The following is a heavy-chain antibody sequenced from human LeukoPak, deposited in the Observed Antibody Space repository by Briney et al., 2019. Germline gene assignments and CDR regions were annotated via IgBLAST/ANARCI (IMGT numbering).Heavy chain of an antibody. CDR3: ARVEGPGRDCEFDY. V-gene: IGHV1-18*01. J-gene: IGHJ4*02. D-gene: IGHD2-21*01. Sequence: ASVTVSCTASGYTLTNYGITWVRQAPGQGLEWMGWISAYNGNRIYAQNLQGRVTMTTDTSTSTAYMELRSLRSDDTAVYYCARVEGPGRDCEFDYWGQGTLVTVSS. CDR1: GYTLTNYG. CDR2: ISAYNGNR.